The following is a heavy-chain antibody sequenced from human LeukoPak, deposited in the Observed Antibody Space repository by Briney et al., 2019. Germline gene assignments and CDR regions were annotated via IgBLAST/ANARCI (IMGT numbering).Heavy chain of an antibody. D-gene: IGHD3-16*01. CDR2: IYADFDNT. Sequence: GGSLRLSCAASGFTVSGDYMSWVRQAPGKRLEWVSVIYADFDNTDYADSVKGRFTISRDNSKNTLYLHMNSLRAEDTAVYYCAKGGLPDYYGMDVWGQGTTVTVSS. CDR3: AKGGLPDYYGMDV. CDR1: GFTVSGDY. J-gene: IGHJ6*02. V-gene: IGHV3-53*01.